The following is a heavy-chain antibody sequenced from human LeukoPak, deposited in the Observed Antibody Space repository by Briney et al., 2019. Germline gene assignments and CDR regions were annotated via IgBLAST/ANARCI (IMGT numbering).Heavy chain of an antibody. CDR1: GYTFTGYY. J-gene: IGHJ4*02. D-gene: IGHD3-10*01. V-gene: IGHV1-46*01. CDR3: ARASFGELSGDY. CDR2: INPSGGST. Sequence: ASVKVSCKASGYTFTGYYMHWVRQAPGQGLEWMGIINPSGGSTSYAQKFQGRVTMTRDTSTSTVYMELSSLRSEDTAVYYCARASFGELSGDYWGQGTLVTVSS.